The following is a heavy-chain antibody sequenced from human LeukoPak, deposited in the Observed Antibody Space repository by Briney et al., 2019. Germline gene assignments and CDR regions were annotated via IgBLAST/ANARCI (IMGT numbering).Heavy chain of an antibody. Sequence: GGSLRLSCSVSGFTFSTYVMHWVRQAPGKGLEYVSAISSNGDNTYYADSVKGKFTISRDNPKNTLYLEMSSLRADARAVYYCVRGTGYWGQGTLVTVSS. CDR1: GFTFSTYV. J-gene: IGHJ4*02. V-gene: IGHV3-64D*06. CDR2: ISSNGDNT. CDR3: VRGTGY.